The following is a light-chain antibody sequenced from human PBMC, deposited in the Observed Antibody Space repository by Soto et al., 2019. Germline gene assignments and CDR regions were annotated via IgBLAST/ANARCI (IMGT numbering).Light chain of an antibody. CDR3: QKYDNVPLT. Sequence: DIQMTQSPSSLSASVGDRVTITCQASQDISKYLNWYQQKPGKAPKLLLYDASNLETGVPSRFSGSGSGTDFSFTISSLQPEDIATYYCQKYDNVPLTFGGGTKVEIK. J-gene: IGKJ4*01. CDR2: DAS. CDR1: QDISKY. V-gene: IGKV1-33*01.